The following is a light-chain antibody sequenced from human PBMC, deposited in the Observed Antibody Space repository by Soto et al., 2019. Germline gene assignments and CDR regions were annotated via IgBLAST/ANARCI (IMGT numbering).Light chain of an antibody. J-gene: IGKJ4*01. V-gene: IGKV3-20*01. CDR2: AAS. CDR3: QYYGTSVFI. Sequence: EIVLTHSPGTLSLSPWEIVTLSCGASQSVGSRYLAWYQQKPGQAPRLLIYAASTRATGIPDRFSGSGSGTAFTLTITRLEPEDIAVYYCQYYGTSVFIFGGGTKVDIK. CDR1: QSVGSRY.